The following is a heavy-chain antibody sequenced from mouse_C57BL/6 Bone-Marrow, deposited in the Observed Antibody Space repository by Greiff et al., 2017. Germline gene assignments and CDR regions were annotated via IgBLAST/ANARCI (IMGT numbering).Heavy chain of an antibody. D-gene: IGHD1-1*01. CDR1: GYTFTSYW. J-gene: IGHJ4*01. V-gene: IGHV1-59*01. Sequence: QVQLQQPGAELVRPGTSVKLSCKASGYTFTSYWMHWVKQRPGQGLEWIGVIDPSDSYTNYNQKFKGKATLTVDTSSSTAYMQLSSLTSDDSAVYYCARPLSTVVDYYAMDYWCPGTSVTVSS. CDR3: ARPLSTVVDYYAMDY. CDR2: IDPSDSYT.